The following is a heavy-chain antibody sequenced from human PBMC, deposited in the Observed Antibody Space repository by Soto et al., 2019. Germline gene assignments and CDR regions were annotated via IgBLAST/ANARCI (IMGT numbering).Heavy chain of an antibody. CDR3: SRGCHYYERMI. D-gene: IGHD3-16*01. V-gene: IGHV4-61*08. J-gene: IGHJ4*02. CDR2: ISFTGNT. CDR1: GGSVSSGAYY. Sequence: QVQLQESGPGLVKPSETLSLTCTVFGGSVSSGAYYWPCIRQAPGKGLEWVGYISFTGNTTYNPSLRSRVAIAADTYKNQSSLRLRAATAADTALYFGSRGCHYYERMIWGQGTLVTVSP.